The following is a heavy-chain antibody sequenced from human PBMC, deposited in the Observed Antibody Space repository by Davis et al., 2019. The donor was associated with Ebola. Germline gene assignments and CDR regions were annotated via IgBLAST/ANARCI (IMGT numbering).Heavy chain of an antibody. Sequence: PSETLSLTCAVSRGSISSHFWSWIRQSPGQGLERIGSIFYTGSTNLNPSLRSRVTLSVDRPKNQFSLNLTSVTAADTAVYFCARQPRSTRSPEYYHGLDVWGQGTTVVVSS. CDR1: RGSISSHF. CDR2: IFYTGST. J-gene: IGHJ6*02. V-gene: IGHV4-59*11. D-gene: IGHD3-16*01. CDR3: ARQPRSTRSPEYYHGLDV.